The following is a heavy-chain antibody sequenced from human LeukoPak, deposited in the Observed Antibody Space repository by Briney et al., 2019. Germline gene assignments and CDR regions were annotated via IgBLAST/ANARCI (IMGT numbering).Heavy chain of an antibody. J-gene: IGHJ4*02. CDR1: GFTFSSYW. Sequence: GGSLRLSCAASGFTFSSYWMSWVRQAPGKGLEWVANIKQDGSEKYYVDSVKGRFTISRDNAKNSLYLQMNSLRAEDTAVYYCASELVGATTRSDYWGQGTLVTVSS. V-gene: IGHV3-7*01. D-gene: IGHD1-26*01. CDR3: ASELVGATTRSDY. CDR2: IKQDGSEK.